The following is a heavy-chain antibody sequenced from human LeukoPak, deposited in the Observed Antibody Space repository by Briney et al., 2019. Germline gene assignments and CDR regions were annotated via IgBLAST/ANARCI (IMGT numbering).Heavy chain of an antibody. Sequence: GESLKISCKGSGYTFTSNWIGWVRQMPGKGLEWMGIILPSNSDTRYSPSFKGQVTMSVDKSISTAYLQWTSLKASDTAMYYCARQYYETLTGPNWFDAWGQGTLVTVSS. J-gene: IGHJ5*02. CDR2: ILPSNSDT. CDR3: ARQYYETLTGPNWFDA. D-gene: IGHD3-9*01. CDR1: GYTFTSNW. V-gene: IGHV5-51*01.